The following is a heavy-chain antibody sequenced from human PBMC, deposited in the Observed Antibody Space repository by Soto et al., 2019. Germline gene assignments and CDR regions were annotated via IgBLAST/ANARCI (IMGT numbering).Heavy chain of an antibody. CDR3: ARGMGYYFDY. CDR2: ISSSISTI. Sequence: EVQLVESGGGLVQPGGSLRLSCAASGFTFSSYNMNWVRQAPGKGLEWVSYISSSISTIYYADSVKGRFTISRDNAKNSQYLQMNSLRDEDTAVYYCARGMGYYFDYWGQGLLVTVSS. V-gene: IGHV3-48*02. J-gene: IGHJ4*02. CDR1: GFTFSSYN. D-gene: IGHD3-16*01.